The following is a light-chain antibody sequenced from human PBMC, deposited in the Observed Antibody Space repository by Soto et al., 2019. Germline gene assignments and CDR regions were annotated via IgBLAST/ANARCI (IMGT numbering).Light chain of an antibody. J-gene: IGKJ3*01. CDR1: HSISSW. V-gene: IGKV1-5*03. CDR2: KAS. CDR3: QQSNSYST. Sequence: DIQMTQSPSTLSASVGDRVTITCRASHSISSWLAWYQQKPGKAPKLLIYKASSLESGVPSRFSGSGSGTEFTLTISNLHPDDFATYYCQQSNSYSTFGPGTKVDIK.